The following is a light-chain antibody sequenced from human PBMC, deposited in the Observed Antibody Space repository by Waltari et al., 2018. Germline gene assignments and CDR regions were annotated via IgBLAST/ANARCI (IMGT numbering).Light chain of an antibody. CDR3: QVWDSSSDHPVV. CDR1: NIGSKS. Sequence: SYVLTQPPSVSVAPGQTARITCGGNNIGSKSVHWYQPKPGQAPVLVVYDDSDRPPGIPERFSGSNSGNTATLTISRVEAGDEADYYCQVWDSSSDHPVVFGGGTKLTVL. V-gene: IGLV3-21*02. CDR2: DDS. J-gene: IGLJ2*01.